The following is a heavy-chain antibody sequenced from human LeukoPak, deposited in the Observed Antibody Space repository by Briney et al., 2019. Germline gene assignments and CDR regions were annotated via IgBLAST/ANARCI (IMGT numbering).Heavy chain of an antibody. Sequence: SETLSLTCTASGGSISSSSYYWGWIRQPPGKGLEWIGSIYYSGSTYYNPSLKSRVTLSVDTSKNQFSLKLSSVTAADTAVYYCARLDYDILTGYYTPYWYFDLWGRGTLVTVSS. V-gene: IGHV4-39*01. J-gene: IGHJ2*01. CDR2: IYYSGST. CDR3: ARLDYDILTGYYTPYWYFDL. D-gene: IGHD3-9*01. CDR1: GGSISSSSYY.